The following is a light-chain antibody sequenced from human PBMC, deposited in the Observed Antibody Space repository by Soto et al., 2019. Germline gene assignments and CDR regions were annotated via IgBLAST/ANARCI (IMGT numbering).Light chain of an antibody. CDR1: QSISTW. J-gene: IGKJ1*01. CDR2: EAS. V-gene: IGKV1-5*03. Sequence: DIQMTQSPSTLSASVGDRVTNTFRASQSISTWLAWYQQKSGKAPKLLIYEASSLGSGVPSRFSGSGSGTEFTLTISSLQPDDFATYYCQQYNSYSETFGQGTKVDIK. CDR3: QQYNSYSET.